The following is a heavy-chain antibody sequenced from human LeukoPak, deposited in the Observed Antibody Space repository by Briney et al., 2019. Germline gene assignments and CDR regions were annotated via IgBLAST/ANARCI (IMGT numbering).Heavy chain of an antibody. Sequence: ASVKVSCKASGYTFTSYDINWVRQATGQGLEWMGWMNPNSGNTGYAQKFQGRVTMTRNTSISTAYMELSSLRSDDTAVYYCARISRRKYPPDVWGKGTTVTVSS. CDR1: GYTFTSYD. CDR3: ARISRRKYPPDV. V-gene: IGHV1-8*01. D-gene: IGHD2-2*01. J-gene: IGHJ6*04. CDR2: MNPNSGNT.